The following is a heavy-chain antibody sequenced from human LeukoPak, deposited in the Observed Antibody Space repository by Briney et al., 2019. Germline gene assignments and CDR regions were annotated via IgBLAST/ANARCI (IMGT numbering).Heavy chain of an antibody. CDR3: ARDQYSSGWSPSGGY. V-gene: IGHV3-21*01. CDR2: ISSSSSYT. CDR1: GFTFSSYA. J-gene: IGHJ4*02. Sequence: GGSLRLSCAASGFTFSSYAMSWVRQAPGKGLEWVSSISSSSSYTYYADSVKGRFTISRDNAKNSLYLQMNSLRAEDTAVYYCARDQYSSGWSPSGGYWGQGTLVTVSS. D-gene: IGHD6-19*01.